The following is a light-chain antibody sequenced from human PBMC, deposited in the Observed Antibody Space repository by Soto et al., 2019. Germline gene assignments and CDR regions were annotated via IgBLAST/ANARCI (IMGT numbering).Light chain of an antibody. Sequence: AIQLTQSPSSLSASVGDRVTITCRASQGISSALAWYQQKPGKAPKLLIYDASSLESGVPSRFSGSGSGTDFTLTISSLQPEDFATYYCHQFNSYPFTFGQGTRLEIK. J-gene: IGKJ5*01. CDR1: QGISSA. CDR3: HQFNSYPFT. V-gene: IGKV1-13*02. CDR2: DAS.